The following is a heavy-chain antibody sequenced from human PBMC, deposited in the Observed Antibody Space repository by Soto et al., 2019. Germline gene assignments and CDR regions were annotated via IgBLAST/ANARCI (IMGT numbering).Heavy chain of an antibody. V-gene: IGHV1-69*13. CDR1: GGTFSSYA. CDR3: ASSDTAMVTLFDY. J-gene: IGHJ4*02. Sequence: SVKVSCKASGGTFSSYAISWVRQAPGQGLEWMGGIIPIFGTANYAQKFQGRVTITADESTSTAYMELSSLRSEDTAVCYCASSDTAMVTLFDYWGQGTLVTVSS. CDR2: IIPIFGTA. D-gene: IGHD5-18*01.